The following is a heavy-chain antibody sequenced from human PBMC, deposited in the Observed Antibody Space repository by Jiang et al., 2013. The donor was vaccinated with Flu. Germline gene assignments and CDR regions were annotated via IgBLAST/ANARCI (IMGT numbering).Heavy chain of an antibody. Sequence: AEVKKPGSSVKVSCKASGGTFSSYAISWVRQAPGQGLEWMGGIIPIFGTANYAQKFQGRVTITADESTSTAYMELSSLRSEDTAVYYCAREWGYDSSGYYLYYFDYWAREPWSPSPQ. CDR2: IIPIFGTA. CDR3: AREWGYDSSGYYLYYFDY. CDR1: GGTFSSYA. J-gene: IGHJ4*02. V-gene: IGHV1-69*01. D-gene: IGHD3-22*01.